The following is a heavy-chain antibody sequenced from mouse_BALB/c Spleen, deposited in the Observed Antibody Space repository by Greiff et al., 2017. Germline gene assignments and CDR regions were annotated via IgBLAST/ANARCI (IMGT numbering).Heavy chain of an antibody. V-gene: IGHV1-54*01. J-gene: IGHJ4*01. CDR2: INPGSGGT. D-gene: IGHD1-1*01. CDR1: GYAFTNYL. CDR3: ARGGYYGSSYYAMDY. Sequence: VQLQQSGAELVRPGTSVKVSCKASGYAFTNYLIEWVKQRPGQGLEWIGVINPGSGGTNYNEKFKGKATLTADKSSSTAYMQLSSLTSDDSAVYFCARGGYYGSSYYAMDYWGQGTSVTVSS.